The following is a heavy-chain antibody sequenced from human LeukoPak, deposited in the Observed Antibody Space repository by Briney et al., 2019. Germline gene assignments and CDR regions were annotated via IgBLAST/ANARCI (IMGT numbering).Heavy chain of an antibody. CDR3: ARGSRDSSSSVDYYYYYGMDV. CDR1: GYTFTSYG. V-gene: IGHV1-69*04. CDR2: IIPILGIA. Sequence: ASVKVSCKASGYTFTSYGISWVRQAPGQGLEWMGRIIPILGIANYAQKFQGRVTITADKSTSTAYMELSSLRSEDTAVYYCARGSRDSSSSVDYYYYYGMDVWGQGTTVTVSS. J-gene: IGHJ6*02. D-gene: IGHD6-6*01.